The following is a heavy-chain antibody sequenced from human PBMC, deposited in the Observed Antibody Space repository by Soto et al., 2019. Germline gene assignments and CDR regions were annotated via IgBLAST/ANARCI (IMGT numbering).Heavy chain of an antibody. CDR3: ARHLTTMAGNWFDP. Sequence: HPGGSLRLSCAASGFTFSSYWMSWVRQAPGKGLEWVSGISGGGGGTYYADSVKGRFIISRDNSKNTLYLQMNSLRAEDTAVYYCARHLTTMAGNWFDPWGQGTLVTVSS. D-gene: IGHD4-4*01. CDR1: GFTFSSYW. CDR2: ISGGGGGT. V-gene: IGHV3-23*01. J-gene: IGHJ5*02.